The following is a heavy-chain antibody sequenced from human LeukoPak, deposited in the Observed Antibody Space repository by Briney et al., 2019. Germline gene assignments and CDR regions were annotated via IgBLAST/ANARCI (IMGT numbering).Heavy chain of an antibody. Sequence: PSETLSLTCTVSGGSISSSTYYWGWIRQPPGKGLEWIGGIYYSGSTYYNPSLKSRVTISVDTSKNQFSLKLSSVTAADTAVYYCARRARGAKFGSGAFDIWGQGTMVTVSS. CDR2: IYYSGST. V-gene: IGHV4-39*01. J-gene: IGHJ3*02. CDR1: GGSISSSTYY. CDR3: ARRARGAKFGSGAFDI. D-gene: IGHD3-10*01.